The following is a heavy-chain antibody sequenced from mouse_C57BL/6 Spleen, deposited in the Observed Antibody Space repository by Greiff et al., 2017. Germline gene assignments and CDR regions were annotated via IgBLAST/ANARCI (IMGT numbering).Heavy chain of an antibody. Sequence: EVQLQQSGPELVKPGASVKISCKASGYSFTDYNMNWVKQSNGKSLEWIGVINPNYGTTSYNQKFKGKATLTVDQSSSTAYMQLNSLTSEDSAVYYCAREGNYDYDEAWFAYWGQGTLVTVSA. V-gene: IGHV1-39*01. CDR2: INPNYGTT. J-gene: IGHJ3*01. CDR3: AREGNYDYDEAWFAY. CDR1: GYSFTDYN. D-gene: IGHD2-4*01.